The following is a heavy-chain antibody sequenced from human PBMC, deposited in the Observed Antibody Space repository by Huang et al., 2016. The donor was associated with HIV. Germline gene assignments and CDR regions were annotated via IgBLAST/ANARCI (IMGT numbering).Heavy chain of an antibody. D-gene: IGHD2-2*01. CDR3: ARHMDCSSSSCLAGGHERGPFDM. J-gene: IGHJ3*02. CDR1: GGSISSSSYY. V-gene: IGHV4-39*01. CDR2: INYRGGT. Sequence: QLQLQESGPGLVKPSETLSLTCSVSGGSISSSSYYWGCIRQPPGKGLEWLGRINYRGGTFCNPAFRIRGTISGDTSKSQFSLRLSSGTAADTSVYYCARHMDCSSSSCLAGGHERGPFDMWGQGTMVTVSS.